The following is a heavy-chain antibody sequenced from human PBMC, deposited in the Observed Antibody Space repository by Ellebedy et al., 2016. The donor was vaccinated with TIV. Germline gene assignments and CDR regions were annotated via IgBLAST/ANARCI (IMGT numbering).Heavy chain of an antibody. J-gene: IGHJ6*02. V-gene: IGHV1-18*01. CDR1: GYTFTSYG. CDR2: ISAYNGNT. Sequence: ASVKVSCXASGYTFTSYGISWVRQAPGQGLEWMGWISAYNGNTNYAQKLQGRVTMTTDTSTSTAYMELRSLRSDDTAVYYCARDRRNILTGYLAYYYGMDVWGQGITVTVSS. D-gene: IGHD3-9*01. CDR3: ARDRRNILTGYLAYYYGMDV.